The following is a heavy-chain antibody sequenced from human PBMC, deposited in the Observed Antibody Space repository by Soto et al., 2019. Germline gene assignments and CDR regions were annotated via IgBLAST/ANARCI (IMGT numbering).Heavy chain of an antibody. D-gene: IGHD3-10*01. J-gene: IGHJ6*02. CDR1: GFTFSSYG. CDR3: ARDQGVRGGYYYYGMDV. Sequence: QVQLVESGGGVVQPGRSLRLSCAASGFTFSSYGMHWVRQAPGKGLEWVAVIWYDGSNKYYADSVKGRFTISRDNSKNTLYLQMNSLRAEDTAVYYCARDQGVRGGYYYYGMDVWGQGTTVTVSS. V-gene: IGHV3-33*01. CDR2: IWYDGSNK.